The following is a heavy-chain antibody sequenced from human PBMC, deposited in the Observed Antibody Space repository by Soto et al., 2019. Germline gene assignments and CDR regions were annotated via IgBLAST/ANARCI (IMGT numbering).Heavy chain of an antibody. CDR1: GFTLRDYA. CDR2: VSHDGRNT. J-gene: IGHJ4*02. Sequence: PGGSLGLSCAACGFTLRDYAMHWSCQAQGKGLEWVAVVSHDGRNTHYADSVKGRFTISRDSSKNTVSLEMTSLRAEDTAVYYCAKGGRQWLVTSDFNYWGQGALVTVSS. CDR3: AKGGRQWLVTSDFNY. V-gene: IGHV3-30*18. D-gene: IGHD6-19*01.